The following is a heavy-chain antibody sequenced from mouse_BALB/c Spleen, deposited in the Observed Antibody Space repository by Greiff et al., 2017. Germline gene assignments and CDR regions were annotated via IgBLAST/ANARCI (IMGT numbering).Heavy chain of an antibody. Sequence: EVMLVESGGGLVQPGGSRKLSCAASGFTFSSFGMHWVRQAPEKGLEWVAYISSGSSTIYYADTVKGRFTISRDNPKNTLFLQMTSLRSEDTAMYYCANSGTGYFDYWGQGTTLTVSS. CDR1: GFTFSSFG. CDR3: ANSGTGYFDY. D-gene: IGHD4-1*01. V-gene: IGHV5-17*02. CDR2: ISSGSSTI. J-gene: IGHJ2*01.